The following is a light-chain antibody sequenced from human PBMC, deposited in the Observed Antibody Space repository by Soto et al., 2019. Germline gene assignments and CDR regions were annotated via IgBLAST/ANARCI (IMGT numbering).Light chain of an antibody. Sequence: QSALTQPRSVSGSPGQSVTISCTGTSSDVGGYNYVSWYQQHPGKAPKLMIYDVSKRPSGVPDRFSGSKSGKTASLTISGLQAEDEADYYCCSYAGSYTFVVFGGGTKVTVL. CDR2: DVS. V-gene: IGLV2-11*01. CDR1: SSDVGGYNY. J-gene: IGLJ2*01. CDR3: CSYAGSYTFVV.